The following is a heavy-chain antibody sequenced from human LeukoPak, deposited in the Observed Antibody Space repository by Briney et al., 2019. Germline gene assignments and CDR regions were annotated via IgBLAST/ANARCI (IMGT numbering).Heavy chain of an antibody. J-gene: IGHJ4*02. CDR1: GFTFSSYA. V-gene: IGHV3-23*01. CDR3: AKVGPQGDYDGGALDY. Sequence: PGGSLRLSCAASGFTFSSYAMSWVRQAPGKGLEWVSAISGNGGSTYYADSVKGRFTISRDNSKNTLYLQMNSLRAEDTAVYYCAKVGPQGDYDGGALDYWGQGTLVTVSS. CDR2: ISGNGGST. D-gene: IGHD4-17*01.